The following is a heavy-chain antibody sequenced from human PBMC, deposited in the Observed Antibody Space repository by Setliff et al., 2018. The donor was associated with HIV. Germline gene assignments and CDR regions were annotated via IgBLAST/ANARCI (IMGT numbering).Heavy chain of an antibody. CDR1: GYNFVGYG. D-gene: IGHD2-21*01. V-gene: IGHV1-18*01. CDR2: INTYNGNT. CDR3: ARGGPARVALLYWFDP. Sequence: ASVKVSCKASGYNFVGYGINWLRQAPGQGLEWMGWINTYNGNTKDGQKFQGSVTMTTDASTRTVYMELRNLRSDDTAVYFCARGGPARVALLYWFDPWGQGTLVTVSS. J-gene: IGHJ5*02.